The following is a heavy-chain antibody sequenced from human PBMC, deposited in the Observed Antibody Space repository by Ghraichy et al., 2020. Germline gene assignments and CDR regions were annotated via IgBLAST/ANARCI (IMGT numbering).Heavy chain of an antibody. CDR2: IYYSGRT. V-gene: IGHV4-59*08. J-gene: IGHJ5*02. D-gene: IGHD5-24*01. CDR1: GGSMRNYY. CDR3: ARHEGGFNLFDP. Sequence: SETLSLTCTVSGGSMRNYYCSWIRQAPGKGLEWIGYIYYSGRTNYNPSLKGRVTMSVDTSRSQFSLRLSSVTAADTAVYYCARHEGGFNLFDPWGQGTLVTVS.